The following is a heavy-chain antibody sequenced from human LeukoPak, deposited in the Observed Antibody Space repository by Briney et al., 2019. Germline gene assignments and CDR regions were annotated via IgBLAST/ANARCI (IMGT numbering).Heavy chain of an antibody. J-gene: IGHJ4*02. D-gene: IGHD2-2*01. CDR3: ARDALYCSSTSCLIYYFDY. V-gene: IGHV3-33*01. CDR2: IWFDGSNK. Sequence: GGSLRLSCAASGFTFSSYGMHWVCQAPGKGLEWVAVIWFDGSNKFYADFVKGRFTISRDNSKNTLYLQMNSLTAEDTAVYYCARDALYCSSTSCLIYYFDYWGQGTLVTVSS. CDR1: GFTFSSYG.